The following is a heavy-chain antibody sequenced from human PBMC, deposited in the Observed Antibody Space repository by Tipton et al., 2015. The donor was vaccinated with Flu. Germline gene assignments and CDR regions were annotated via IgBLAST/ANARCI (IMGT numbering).Heavy chain of an antibody. CDR3: AREFSGWFDP. J-gene: IGHJ5*02. CDR2: IYTTGST. D-gene: IGHD2/OR15-2a*01. Sequence: TLSLTCTVSGGFITSGSYYWSWSRQTAGKGLEWIGRIYTTGSTNYNPSLRSRVAISGDTSKNQFSLRLSPVTAADTAVYYCAREFSGWFDPWCQGTLVTVSS. V-gene: IGHV4-61*02. CDR1: GGFITSGSYY.